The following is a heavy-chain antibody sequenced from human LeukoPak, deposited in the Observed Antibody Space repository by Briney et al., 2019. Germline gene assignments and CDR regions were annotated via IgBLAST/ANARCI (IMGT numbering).Heavy chain of an antibody. V-gene: IGHV1-18*04. CDR1: GYTFTSYG. Sequence: ASVKVSCKASGYTFTSYGISWVRQAPGQGLEWIGWISAYNGNTNYAQKLQGRVTMTTDTSTSTAYMELRSLRSDDTAVYYCATTKRSIAAAGKPLDYWGQGTLVTVSS. J-gene: IGHJ4*02. CDR2: ISAYNGNT. CDR3: ATTKRSIAAAGKPLDY. D-gene: IGHD6-13*01.